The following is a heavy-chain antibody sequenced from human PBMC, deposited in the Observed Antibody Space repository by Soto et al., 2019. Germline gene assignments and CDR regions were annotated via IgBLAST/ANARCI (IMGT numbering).Heavy chain of an antibody. D-gene: IGHD2-15*01. CDR2: ISDSGATT. J-gene: IGHJ4*02. CDR1: GFTFSSYA. V-gene: IGHV3-23*01. CDR3: AKDLSVASWPVGFVDY. Sequence: EVHLLESGGGLVQPGGSLRLSCAASGFTFSSYAMTWVRQAPGKGLEWVSVISDSGATTYDADSVKGRFTISRDNSKNTLYLQMNTLRAEDTAVYYCAKDLSVASWPVGFVDYWGQGTLVTVSS.